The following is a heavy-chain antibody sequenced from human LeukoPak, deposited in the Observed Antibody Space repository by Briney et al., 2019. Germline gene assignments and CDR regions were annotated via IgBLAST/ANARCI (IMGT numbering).Heavy chain of an antibody. Sequence: SETLSLTCTVSGGSINSNNYYWGWIRQPPGRGLEWIGSISYSGSTYYIPSLKSRVTISVDRSKNQFSLKLSSVTAADTAVYYCARGGYSGPFEYWGQGTLVTVSS. CDR3: ARGGYSGPFEY. D-gene: IGHD5-12*01. CDR2: ISYSGST. V-gene: IGHV4-39*07. J-gene: IGHJ4*02. CDR1: GGSINSNNYY.